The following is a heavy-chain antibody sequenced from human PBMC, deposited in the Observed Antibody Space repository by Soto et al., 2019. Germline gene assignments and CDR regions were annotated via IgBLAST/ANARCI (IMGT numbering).Heavy chain of an antibody. CDR3: VRSGHTFGGVI. CDR2: MHSSGNA. CDR1: GASMSDYY. J-gene: IGHJ4*02. Sequence: PSETLSLTCTVSGASMSDYYGTWIRQPAGRGLEWIGFMHSSGNANYSSSLKGRATISVDTYNNQFSLILTSVTAADTAVYYCVRSGHTFGGVIWGQGTLVTVSS. D-gene: IGHD3-16*01. V-gene: IGHV4-59*01.